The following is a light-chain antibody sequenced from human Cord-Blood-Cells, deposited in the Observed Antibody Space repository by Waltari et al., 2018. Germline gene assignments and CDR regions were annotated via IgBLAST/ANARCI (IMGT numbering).Light chain of an antibody. CDR2: KVS. J-gene: IGKJ2*01. V-gene: IGKV2-30*01. CDR3: MQGTHWPPHPYT. Sequence: DVVMTQSPLSLPVTLGQPASISCRSSQSLVYSDGNTYLNWFQQRPGQSPRRLIYKVSNRDSGVPDRFSGSGSGTDFTLKISRVEAEDVGVYYCMQGTHWPPHPYTVGQGTKLEIK. CDR1: QSLVYSDGNTY.